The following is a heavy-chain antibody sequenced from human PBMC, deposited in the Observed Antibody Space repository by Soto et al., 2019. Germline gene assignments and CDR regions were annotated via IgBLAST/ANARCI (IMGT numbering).Heavy chain of an antibody. J-gene: IGHJ4*02. V-gene: IGHV3-64*01. CDR2: ISYNGVSP. CDR1: GFRFSDYA. Sequence: GGSLRLSCAASGFRFSDYAMFWVRQAPGKGLEYVSAISYNGVSPYYANSVKDRFTISRDNSKDMLYLQMGSLRAEDTAVYHCARGRVEERSGSASGWATYFDYWGQGSLVTVSS. D-gene: IGHD6-19*01. CDR3: ARGRVEERSGSASGWATYFDY.